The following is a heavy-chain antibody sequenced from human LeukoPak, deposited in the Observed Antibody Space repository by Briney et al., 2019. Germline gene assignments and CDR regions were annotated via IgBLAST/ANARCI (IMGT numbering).Heavy chain of an antibody. CDR2: VSWNSANI. V-gene: IGHV3-9*01. Sequence: GGSLRLSCAASGFTFDDYAMHWVRQAPGKGLEWVAGVSWNSANIDYADSVKGRFTISRDNAKNSLYLQMSSLRSEDTALYYCAKDRTPSTSVGLGMDVRGQGTTVTVSS. CDR1: GFTFDDYA. J-gene: IGHJ6*02. CDR3: AKDRTPSTSVGLGMDV. D-gene: IGHD2/OR15-2a*01.